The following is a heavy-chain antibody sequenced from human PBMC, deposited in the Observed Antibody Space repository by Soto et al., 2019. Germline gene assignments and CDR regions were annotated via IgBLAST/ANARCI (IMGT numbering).Heavy chain of an antibody. CDR1: GYSFTSYW. CDR3: ARHWEYQLPYYYYGMDV. J-gene: IGHJ6*02. Sequence: PGESLKISCKGSGYSFTSYWISWVRQMPGKGLEWIGRIDPSDSYTNYSPSFQGHVTISADKSIRTAYLQWSSLKASDTVMYYCARHWEYQLPYYYYGMDVWGQGTTVTVSS. V-gene: IGHV5-10-1*01. D-gene: IGHD2-2*01. CDR2: IDPSDSYT.